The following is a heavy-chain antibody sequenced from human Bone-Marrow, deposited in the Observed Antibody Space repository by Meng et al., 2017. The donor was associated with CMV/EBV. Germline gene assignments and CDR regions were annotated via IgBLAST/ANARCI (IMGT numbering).Heavy chain of an antibody. CDR2: IKHDGSEK. CDR1: GFDFSSYW. J-gene: IGHJ4*02. CDR3: ARGRMANTMVRGVISRGYYFDY. D-gene: IGHD3-10*01. Sequence: GESLKISCAASGFDFSSYWMSWVRQAPGKGPQWVANIKHDGSEKYYVDSAKGRFTISRDNAKNSLYLQMSSLRAGDSAVYYCARGRMANTMVRGVISRGYYFDYWGQGTLVTVSS. V-gene: IGHV3-7*01.